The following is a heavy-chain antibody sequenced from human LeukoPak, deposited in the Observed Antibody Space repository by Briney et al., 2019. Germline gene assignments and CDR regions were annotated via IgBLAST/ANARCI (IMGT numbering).Heavy chain of an antibody. CDR1: GFTFDDYT. V-gene: IGHV3-43*01. CDR2: ISWDGGST. CDR3: AKDNLDSYYGMDV. Sequence: GGSLRLSCAASGFTFDDYTMHWVRQAPGKGLEWVSLISWDGGSTYYADSVKGRFTISRDNSKNSLYLQMNSLRAEDTALYYCAKDNLDSYYGMDVWGQGTTVTVSS. J-gene: IGHJ6*02. D-gene: IGHD3-22*01.